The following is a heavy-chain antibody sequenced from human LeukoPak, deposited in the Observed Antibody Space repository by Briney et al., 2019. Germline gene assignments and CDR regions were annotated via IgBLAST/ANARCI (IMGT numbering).Heavy chain of an antibody. Sequence: GGSLRLSCVASGFTLSDYYMTWIRQAPGKGLEWVSYIAPAGTTYYADSVKGRFTISRDNAKTSLYMQMTNLRADDTAVYYCARDLGPHRSSPNTGAFDIWGQGTVVTVSS. CDR3: ARDLGPHRSSPNTGAFDI. J-gene: IGHJ3*02. CDR2: IAPAGTT. D-gene: IGHD6-6*01. V-gene: IGHV3-11*04. CDR1: GFTLSDYY.